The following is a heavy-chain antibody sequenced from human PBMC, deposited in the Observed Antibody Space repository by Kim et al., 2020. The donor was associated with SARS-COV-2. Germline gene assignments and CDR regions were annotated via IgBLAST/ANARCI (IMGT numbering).Heavy chain of an antibody. V-gene: IGHV6-1*01. CDR3: ARDTPGQKGFDI. J-gene: IGHJ3*02. Sequence: DYTVSVRSRITTNSDTSKNQFSLQLNSVTPEDTAVYYCARDTPGQKGFDIWGQGTMVTVSS.